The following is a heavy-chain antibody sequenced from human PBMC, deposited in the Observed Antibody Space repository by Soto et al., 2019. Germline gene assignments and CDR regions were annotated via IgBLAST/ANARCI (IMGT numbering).Heavy chain of an antibody. CDR3: ARGGWDHAFDI. Sequence: GGSLILSCEASGFPFTSYWMHWVRQAPGKGLVWVSRINGDGSSTIYADSVKGRFTVSRDNAKNTLYLQMNSLRAEDTAVYYCARGGWDHAFDIWGQGTMVTVSS. CDR1: GFPFTSYW. D-gene: IGHD1-26*01. V-gene: IGHV3-74*01. J-gene: IGHJ3*02. CDR2: INGDGSST.